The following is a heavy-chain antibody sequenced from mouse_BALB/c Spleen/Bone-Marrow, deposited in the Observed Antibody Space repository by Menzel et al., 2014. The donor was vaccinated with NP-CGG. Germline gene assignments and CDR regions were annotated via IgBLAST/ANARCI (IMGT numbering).Heavy chain of an antibody. CDR3: ARRDYYYGMDY. CDR1: GVDFSRYW. J-gene: IGHJ4*01. CDR2: INPDSRTI. Sequence: AGGGVDFSRYWMSWVRQAPGKGLEWTGEINPDSRTINSTPSLKDKFIISRDKGKNTLYLEMSKVRSEDTALYYCARRDYYYGMDYWGQGTSVTVSS. V-gene: IGHV4-1*02. D-gene: IGHD3-3*01.